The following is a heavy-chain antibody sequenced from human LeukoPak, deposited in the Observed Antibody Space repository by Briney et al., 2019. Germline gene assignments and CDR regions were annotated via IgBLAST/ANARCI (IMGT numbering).Heavy chain of an antibody. Sequence: SETLSLTCAVSGYSISSGYYWGWIRQPPGQGLEWIGIIYHSGSTYYNPSLKSRVTISVDTSKNQFSLKLSSVTAADTAVYYCAREGVQLERRSWFDPWGQGTLVTVSS. D-gene: IGHD1-1*01. CDR2: IYHSGST. CDR1: GYSISSGYY. J-gene: IGHJ5*02. CDR3: AREGVQLERRSWFDP. V-gene: IGHV4-38-2*02.